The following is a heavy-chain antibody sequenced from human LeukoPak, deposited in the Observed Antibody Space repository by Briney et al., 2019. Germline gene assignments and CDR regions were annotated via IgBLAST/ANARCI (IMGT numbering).Heavy chain of an antibody. CDR3: AKDLTVTTIGYFDH. J-gene: IGHJ4*02. Sequence: QTGGSLRLSCAASGFTFSSYAMSWVRQAPGKGLEWVSIISGSSTYYADSVKGRFTISRDTTKNTLSLQMNSLKAEDTAVYYCAKDLTVTTIGYFDHWGQGTLVTVSS. V-gene: IGHV3-23*01. D-gene: IGHD4-17*01. CDR2: ISGSST. CDR1: GFTFSSYA.